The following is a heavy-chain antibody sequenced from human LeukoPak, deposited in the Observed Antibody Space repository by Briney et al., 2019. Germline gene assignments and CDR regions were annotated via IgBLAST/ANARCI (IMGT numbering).Heavy chain of an antibody. D-gene: IGHD3-3*01. CDR1: GGSFSGYY. CDR2: INHSGST. J-gene: IGHJ5*02. V-gene: IGHV4-34*01. CDR3: ARGGYDFWSGDWFDP. Sequence: PSETLSLTCAVYGGSFSGYYWSWIRQPPGKGLEWIGEINHSGSTNYNPSLKSRLTISVDTSKNQFSLKLSSVTAADTAVYYCARGGYDFWSGDWFDPWGQGTLVTVSS.